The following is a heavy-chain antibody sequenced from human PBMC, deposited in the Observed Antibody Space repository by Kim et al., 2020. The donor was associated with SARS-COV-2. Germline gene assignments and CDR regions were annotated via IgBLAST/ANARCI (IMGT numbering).Heavy chain of an antibody. J-gene: IGHJ6*02. Sequence: GGSLRLSCAASGFTFSSYEMNWVRQAPGKGLEWVAYISSSGSTIYYADSVKGRFTISRDNAKNSLYLQMNSLRAEDTAVYYCARDLYVWSLRTENYGMDVWGQGTPVTVSS. CDR1: GFTFSSYE. CDR2: ISSSGSTI. CDR3: ARDLYVWSLRTENYGMDV. V-gene: IGHV3-48*03. D-gene: IGHD2-8*01.